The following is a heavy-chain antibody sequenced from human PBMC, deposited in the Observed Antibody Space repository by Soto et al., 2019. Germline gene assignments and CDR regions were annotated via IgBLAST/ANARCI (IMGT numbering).Heavy chain of an antibody. J-gene: IGHJ1*01. D-gene: IGHD2-15*01. CDR2: VNPSGGST. V-gene: IGHV1-46*01. CDR1: GYIFTAYS. CDR3: AREENCSDGICYSEYFQR. Sequence: QVQLVQSGAEVKKPGASVKVSCKASGYIFTAYSMHWVRQDPGQGLEWMGVVNPSGGSTNYAQKFQGRITITRDTSTSTVYMDLSSLTSEDTAVYYCAREENCSDGICYSEYFQRWGQGTLVTVSS.